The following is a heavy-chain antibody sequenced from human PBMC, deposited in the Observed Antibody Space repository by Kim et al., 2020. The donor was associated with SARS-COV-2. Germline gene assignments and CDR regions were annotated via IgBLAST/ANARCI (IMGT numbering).Heavy chain of an antibody. V-gene: IGHV3-73*01. CDR2: IRSKAKSYAT. CDR1: GFTFSDSA. J-gene: IGHJ3*02. Sequence: GGSLRLSCAASGFTFSDSAMYWVRQASGKGLEWVGRIRSKAKSYATSYAASVKGRFTISRDDSKNTAYLQMNSLKTEDTAVYYCTRVPSYSSSWWGAFDIWGQGTMVTVSS. CDR3: TRVPSYSSSWWGAFDI. D-gene: IGHD6-13*01.